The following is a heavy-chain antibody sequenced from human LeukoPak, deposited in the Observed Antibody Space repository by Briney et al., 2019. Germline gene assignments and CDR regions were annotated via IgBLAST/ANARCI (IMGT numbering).Heavy chain of an antibody. V-gene: IGHV4-38-2*01. CDR1: GCSISSGYY. CDR3: ARSGYCSGGSCYPEDYFDY. D-gene: IGHD2-15*01. J-gene: IGHJ4*02. CDR2: IYHSGST. Sequence: NASETLSLTCAVSGCSISSGYYWGWIRQPPGKGLEWIGSIYHSGSTYYNPSLKSRVTISVDTSKNQFSLKLSSVTAADTAVYYCARSGYCSGGSCYPEDYFDYWGQGTLVTVSS.